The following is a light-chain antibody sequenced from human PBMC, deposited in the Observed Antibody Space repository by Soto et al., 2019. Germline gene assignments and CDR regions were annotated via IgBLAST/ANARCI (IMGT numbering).Light chain of an antibody. CDR2: DAS. J-gene: IGKJ5*01. CDR1: QSISSY. CDR3: QQSYSTSIT. Sequence: DIQMTQSPSTLSASVGDRVTITCRASQSISSYLNWYQQKPGKAPKLLIYDASNLETGVPSRFSGSGSGTDFTLTISSLQPEDFATYYCQQSYSTSITFGQGTRLEIK. V-gene: IGKV1-39*01.